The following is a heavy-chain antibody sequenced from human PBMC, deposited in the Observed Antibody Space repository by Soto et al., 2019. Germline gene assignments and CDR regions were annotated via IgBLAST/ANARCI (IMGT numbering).Heavy chain of an antibody. CDR2: ISGSGGRS. CDR3: AKAYFVWSSEQPYYFDY. D-gene: IGHD3-16*01. Sequence: EVQLLDSGGGLVKPGGSLRLSCAASGFTFSNYAMTWVRQGPGKGLEWVSGISGSGGRSYYADSVKGRFTISRDNSKSTVYLQMNSLRAEDTAVYYCAKAYFVWSSEQPYYFDYWGQGTLVTVSS. J-gene: IGHJ4*02. V-gene: IGHV3-23*01. CDR1: GFTFSNYA.